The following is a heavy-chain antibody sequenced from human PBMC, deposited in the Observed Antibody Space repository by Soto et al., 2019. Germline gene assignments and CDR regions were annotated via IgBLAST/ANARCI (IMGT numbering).Heavy chain of an antibody. CDR1: GFTFSAYH. V-gene: IGHV3-21*01. Sequence: AASGFTFSAYHMNWVRQAPGXXXEWVSSINPSSSHIYYADSVRGXXXXXXXXXXXXXXXXXXXXRTEDAALYYCARGYCGGGGCYLRRDAFDVWGXXTMVTVSS. CDR3: ARGYCGGGGCYLRRDAFDV. J-gene: IGHJ3*01. D-gene: IGHD2-15*01. CDR2: INPSSSHI.